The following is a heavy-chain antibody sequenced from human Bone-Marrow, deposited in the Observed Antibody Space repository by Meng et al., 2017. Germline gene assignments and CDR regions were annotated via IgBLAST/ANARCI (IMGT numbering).Heavy chain of an antibody. CDR3: ARGPLSAAGTMGYFQH. CDR1: GGSISSGGYY. J-gene: IGHJ1*01. Sequence: VHVQESGPGLVKPSGTLSLTCGVSGGSISSGGYYWSWIRQHPGKGLEWIGYIYYSGSTYYNPSLKSRVTISVDTSKNQFSLKLSSVTAADTAVYYCARGPLSAAGTMGYFQHWGQGTLVTVSS. D-gene: IGHD6-13*01. V-gene: IGHV4-31*11. CDR2: IYYSGST.